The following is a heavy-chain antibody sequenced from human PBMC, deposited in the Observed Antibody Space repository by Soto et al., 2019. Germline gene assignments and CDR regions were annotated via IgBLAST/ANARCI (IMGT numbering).Heavy chain of an antibody. D-gene: IGHD2-2*01. V-gene: IGHV4-4*07. Sequence: SAPMSLTCPVSGAALSNPYWSWLRQPAGERLEWIGRIYASGNSNYNPSLNSRVSMSIDTSKSQFSLRVTSVTAADTAMYHCAKESGAPAGTAEFWGPGILVTV. J-gene: IGHJ4*02. CDR2: IYASGNS. CDR3: AKESGAPAGTAEF. CDR1: GAALSNPY.